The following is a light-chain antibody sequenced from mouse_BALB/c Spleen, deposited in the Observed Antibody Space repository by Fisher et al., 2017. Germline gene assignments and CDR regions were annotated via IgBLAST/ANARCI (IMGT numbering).Light chain of an antibody. J-gene: IGKJ2*01. CDR3: QQWSSNPMYT. Sequence: IVLTQTPALMSASPGEKVTMTCSASSSVSYMHWYQQKSSTSPKLWIYDTSKLASGVPGRFSGSGSGTSYSLTISSMEAEDAATYYCQQWSSNPMYTFGGGTKLEIK. CDR1: SSVSY. V-gene: IGKV4-59*01. CDR2: DTS.